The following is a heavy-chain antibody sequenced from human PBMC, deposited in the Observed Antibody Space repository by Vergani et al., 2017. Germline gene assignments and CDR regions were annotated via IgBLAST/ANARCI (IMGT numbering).Heavy chain of an antibody. D-gene: IGHD2-15*01. Sequence: QVQLVESAGGVVQPGGSLRLSCAASGFTFSNFGMHWIRQAPGKGLEWLAYIGKDGINTRYRDAVKGRLTVSRVNSKDILYLQMDSLRSEDTALFFCAKYLPDSTDGLPDSWGTGTLVIVSS. V-gene: IGHV3-30*02. J-gene: IGHJ4*02. CDR1: GFTFSNFG. CDR3: AKYLPDSTDGLPDS. CDR2: IGKDGINT.